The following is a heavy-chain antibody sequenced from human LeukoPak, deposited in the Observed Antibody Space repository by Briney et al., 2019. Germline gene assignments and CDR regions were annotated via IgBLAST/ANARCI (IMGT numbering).Heavy chain of an antibody. CDR1: GGSISSYH. CDR2: IFYSGGT. J-gene: IGHJ3*02. CDR3: ARWGYYYDSSVNAFDI. Sequence: SETLSLTCTVSGGSISSYHWNWIRQPPGKGLEWIGNIFYSGGTNYNPSLKSRVTISVDKSKNQFSLKLSSVTAADTAVYYCARWGYYYDSSVNAFDIWGQGTMVTVSS. D-gene: IGHD3-22*01. V-gene: IGHV4-59*12.